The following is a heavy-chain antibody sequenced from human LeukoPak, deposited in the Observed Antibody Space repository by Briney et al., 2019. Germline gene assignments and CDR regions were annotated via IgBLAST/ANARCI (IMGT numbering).Heavy chain of an antibody. J-gene: IGHJ5*02. CDR2: INLSGGTT. CDR3: ASTYYDFWSGYSPFDP. V-gene: IGHV1-46*01. CDR1: GYTFTSYF. D-gene: IGHD3-3*01. Sequence: ASVKVSCKASGYTFTSYFMHWVRQAPGQGLEWMGIINLSGGTTTYAQKFQGRVTMTRDTSTGTVYMELSSLRSEDTAVYYCASTYYDFWSGYSPFDPWGQGTLVTVSS.